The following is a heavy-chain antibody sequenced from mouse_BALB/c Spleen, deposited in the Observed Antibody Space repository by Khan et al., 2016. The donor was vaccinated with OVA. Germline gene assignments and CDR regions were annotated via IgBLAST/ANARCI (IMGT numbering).Heavy chain of an antibody. Sequence: EVKLLESGPGLVKPSQSLSLTCTVTGYSITSGYAWNWIRQFSGNKLEWMGYISYSGGTSYNPSLKSRISITRDTSKNQFFLQLNSVTTEDTATYYCARGNYYGYYFDYWGQGTTLTGSS. CDR3: ARGNYYGYYFDY. D-gene: IGHD1-1*01. CDR1: GYSITSGYA. CDR2: ISYSGGT. V-gene: IGHV3-2*02. J-gene: IGHJ2*01.